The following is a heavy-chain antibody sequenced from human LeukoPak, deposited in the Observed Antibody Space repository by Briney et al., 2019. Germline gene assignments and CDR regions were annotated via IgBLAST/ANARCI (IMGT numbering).Heavy chain of an antibody. V-gene: IGHV3-23*01. CDR3: AKGRLRGVIIQGAFDY. J-gene: IGHJ4*02. Sequence: GGSLRLSCAASGFTFGSYAMAWVRQVPGKGLEWVSTVRDNGSTTNNVASVRGRFTISRDNSKNTLFLQMNSLRVEDTAVYYCAKGRLRGVIIQGAFDYWGQGTLVTVSS. D-gene: IGHD3-10*01. CDR2: VRDNGSTT. CDR1: GFTFGSYA.